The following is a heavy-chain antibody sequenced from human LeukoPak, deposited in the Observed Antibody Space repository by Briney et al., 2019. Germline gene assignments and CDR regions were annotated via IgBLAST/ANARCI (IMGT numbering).Heavy chain of an antibody. Sequence: GASVKVSCKASGGTFSSYAISWVRQAPGQGLEWMGGIIPIFGTANYAQKFQGRVTITTDESTSTAYMELSSLRSEDTAVYYCAFIAVAGRPFDYWGQGTLVTVSS. D-gene: IGHD6-19*01. CDR3: AFIAVAGRPFDY. V-gene: IGHV1-69*05. CDR2: IIPIFGTA. J-gene: IGHJ4*02. CDR1: GGTFSSYA.